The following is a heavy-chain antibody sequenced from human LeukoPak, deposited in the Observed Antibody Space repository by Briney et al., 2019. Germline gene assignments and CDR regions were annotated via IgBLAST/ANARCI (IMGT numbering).Heavy chain of an antibody. D-gene: IGHD6-19*01. CDR1: GGSISSYY. CDR3: ARLKQAGPLWD. V-gene: IGHV4-59*08. J-gene: IGHJ4*02. Sequence: KPSETLSLTCTVSGGSISSYYRSWIRQPPGKGLEWIGYIYHSGSTNYNPSLKSRVTISVDTSKNQFSLKLSSVTAADTAVYYCARLKQAGPLWDWGQGTLVTVSS. CDR2: IYHSGST.